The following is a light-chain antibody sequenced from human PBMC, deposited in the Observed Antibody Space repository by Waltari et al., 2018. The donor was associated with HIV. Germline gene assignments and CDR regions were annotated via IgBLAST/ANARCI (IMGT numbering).Light chain of an antibody. V-gene: IGLV2-14*01. CDR2: KVD. J-gene: IGLJ3*02. CDR3: ASYTANDTVM. CDR1: ASGSGFSNF. Sequence: SGLTQPDSVSGIPGQSITISCTGAASGSGFSNFVSCYHQHPGKVPKVILSKVDSRASVVSDRFSGSTSGNTASLTISGLRTEDEGVYFCASYTANDTVMFAGGTTVTVL.